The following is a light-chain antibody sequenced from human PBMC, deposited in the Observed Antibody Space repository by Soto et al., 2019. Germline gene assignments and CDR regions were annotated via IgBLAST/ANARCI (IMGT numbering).Light chain of an antibody. CDR3: QQYNKWPPWT. CDR1: QSVSSN. J-gene: IGKJ1*01. CDR2: GAS. Sequence: EIVRTQSPATLSVSPGERATLSCRASQSVSSNLAWYQQKPGQAPRLLIYGASTMATGIPARFSGSGSGTEFTLTISSLQSEDFAVYYCQQYNKWPPWTFGQGTKVEIK. V-gene: IGKV3-15*01.